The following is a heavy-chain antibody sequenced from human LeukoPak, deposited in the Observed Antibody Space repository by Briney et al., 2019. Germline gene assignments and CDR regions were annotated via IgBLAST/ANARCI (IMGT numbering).Heavy chain of an antibody. CDR2: ISSSGSTI. J-gene: IGHJ4*02. D-gene: IGHD6-13*01. CDR3: ARVVLPAAGFDC. CDR1: GFTFSSYE. Sequence: GGSLRLSCAASGFTFSSYEMNWVRQAPGKGLEWVSYISSSGSTIYYADSVKGRFTISRDGAKISLYLQMNSLRAEDTAIYYCARVVLPAAGFDCWGQGTLVTVSS. V-gene: IGHV3-48*03.